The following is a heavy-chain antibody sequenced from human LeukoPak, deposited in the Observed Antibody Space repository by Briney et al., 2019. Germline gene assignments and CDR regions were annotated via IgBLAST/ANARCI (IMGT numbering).Heavy chain of an antibody. D-gene: IGHD3-3*01. CDR2: INPNSGGT. CDR1: GYTFTGYY. Sequence: GASVKVSCKASGYTFTGYYMHWVRQAPGQGLEWMGWINPNSGGTNYAQKFQGRVTMTRDTSISTAYMELSRLRSDDTAVYYCARDNDFWSGGYYFDYWGQGTLVTVSS. V-gene: IGHV1-2*02. CDR3: ARDNDFWSGGYYFDY. J-gene: IGHJ4*02.